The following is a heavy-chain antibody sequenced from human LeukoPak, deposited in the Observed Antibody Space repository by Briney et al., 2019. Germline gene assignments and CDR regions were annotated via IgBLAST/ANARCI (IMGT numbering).Heavy chain of an antibody. Sequence: GGSLRLSCAASGSTFSDSEMHWVRQASGKGLEWVGRMRSKANSYATAYGASVRGRFIISRDDSKYTAYLQMNSLKTEDTAVYFCTKQIIVGSGVGLDDWGQGTLVTVSS. J-gene: IGHJ4*02. V-gene: IGHV3-73*01. CDR3: TKQIIVGSGVGLDD. CDR2: MRSKANSYAT. CDR1: GSTFSDSE. D-gene: IGHD1-26*01.